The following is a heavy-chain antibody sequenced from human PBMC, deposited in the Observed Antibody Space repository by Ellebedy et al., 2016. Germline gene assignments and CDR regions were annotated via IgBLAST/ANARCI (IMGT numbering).Heavy chain of an antibody. D-gene: IGHD4-17*01. V-gene: IGHV1-18*01. Sequence: ASVKVSXXASGYTFTSYGISWVRQAPGQGLEWMGWISAYNGNTNYAQKLQGRVTMTTDTSTSTAYMELRSLRSDDTAVYYCARFGEMDPAYYYGMDVWGQGTTVTVSS. CDR3: ARFGEMDPAYYYGMDV. J-gene: IGHJ6*02. CDR2: ISAYNGNT. CDR1: GYTFTSYG.